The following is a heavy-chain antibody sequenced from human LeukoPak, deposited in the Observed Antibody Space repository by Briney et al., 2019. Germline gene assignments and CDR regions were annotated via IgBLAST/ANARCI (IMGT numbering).Heavy chain of an antibody. CDR2: ISSSGNTI. Sequence: PGGSLRLSCAASGFTFSNYEMNWVRQAPGKGLEWVSYISSSGNTIFYADSVKGRFTISRDNTKNSLYLQMNSLRAEDTAVYYCATTAMATADYWGQGALVTVSS. D-gene: IGHD5-24*01. CDR3: ATTAMATADY. CDR1: GFTFSNYE. V-gene: IGHV3-48*03. J-gene: IGHJ4*02.